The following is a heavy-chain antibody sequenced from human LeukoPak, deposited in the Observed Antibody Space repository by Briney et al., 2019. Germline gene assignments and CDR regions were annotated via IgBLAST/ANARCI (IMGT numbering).Heavy chain of an antibody. D-gene: IGHD2-15*01. CDR3: ARGDIVVVVDATPVGIDY. J-gene: IGHJ4*02. V-gene: IGHV1-46*01. CDR1: GYTFTSYY. Sequence: ASVKVSCKASGYTFTSYYMHWVRQAPGQGLEWMGIINPSGGSTSYAQKFQGRVTMTRDMSTSTVYMELRSLRSEDTAVYYCARGDIVVVVDATPVGIDYWGQGTLVTVSS. CDR2: INPSGGST.